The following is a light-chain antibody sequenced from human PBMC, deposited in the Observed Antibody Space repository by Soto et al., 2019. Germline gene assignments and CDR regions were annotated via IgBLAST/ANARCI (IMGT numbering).Light chain of an antibody. V-gene: IGKV1-9*01. CDR3: QQLYSFPLT. CDR1: QGISSF. Sequence: DIQLTQSPSFLSASVGDRVTITCRASQGISSFLAWYQQKPGKAPKLLIYAASTLHSGVPSRFSGSGSGTEFTLTISSLQPADSATYYCQQLYSFPLTFAGGTKVQIK. CDR2: AAS. J-gene: IGKJ4*01.